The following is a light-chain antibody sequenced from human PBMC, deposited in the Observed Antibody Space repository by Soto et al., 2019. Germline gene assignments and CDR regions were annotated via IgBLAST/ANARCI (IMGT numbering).Light chain of an antibody. Sequence: QSALTQPASVSGSPGQSITISCTGTSSDVGGYKYVSWYQQHPGKAPKLTIFDVSNRPSGVSNRFSGSKSGNTASLTISGLQAEDDADYYCSSYTSSSTLGVFGTGTKVTVL. CDR1: SSDVGGYKY. CDR3: SSYTSSSTLGV. CDR2: DVS. V-gene: IGLV2-14*01. J-gene: IGLJ1*01.